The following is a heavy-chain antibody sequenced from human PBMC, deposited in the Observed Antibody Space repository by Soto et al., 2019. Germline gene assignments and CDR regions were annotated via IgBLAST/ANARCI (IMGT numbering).Heavy chain of an antibody. V-gene: IGHV1-69*13. Sequence: ASVKVSCKASGGTFSSYAISWVRQAPGQGLEWMGGIIPIFGTANYAQKFQGRVTITADESTSTAYMELSSLRSEDTAVYYCARESGIAVAAFDYWGQGTLVTVSS. D-gene: IGHD6-19*01. CDR2: IIPIFGTA. CDR1: GGTFSSYA. CDR3: ARESGIAVAAFDY. J-gene: IGHJ4*02.